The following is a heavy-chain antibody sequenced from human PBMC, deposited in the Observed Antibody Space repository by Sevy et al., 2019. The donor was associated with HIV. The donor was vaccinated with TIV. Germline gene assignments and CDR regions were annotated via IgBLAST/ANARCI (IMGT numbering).Heavy chain of an antibody. V-gene: IGHV3-11*06. D-gene: IGHD5-18*01. CDR2: ISSSSTYT. CDR3: ARVRYNFGQKYFDY. CDR1: KFTFSDYY. J-gene: IGHJ4*02. Sequence: GGSLILSCTASKFTFSDYYMSWIRHAPGKGLEWVSYISSSSTYTNYADSVKGRFTISRDNAKNSLYLQLNSLRAEDTAVYYCARVRYNFGQKYFDYWGQGTLVTVSS.